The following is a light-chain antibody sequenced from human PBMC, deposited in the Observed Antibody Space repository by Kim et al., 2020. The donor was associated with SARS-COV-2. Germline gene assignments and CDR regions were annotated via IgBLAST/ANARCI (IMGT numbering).Light chain of an antibody. CDR2: SAS. V-gene: IGKV3-15*01. CDR1: QSVSSK. CDR3: QQYNYWPYT. J-gene: IGKJ2*01. Sequence: EIVMTQSPGALSVSPGERATLSCRASQSVSSKLVWYQQKPGQAPRLLIYSASTRATGIPARFSGSGSGTEFTLTISSLQSEDFAVYYCQQYNYWPYTFGQGTKLEI.